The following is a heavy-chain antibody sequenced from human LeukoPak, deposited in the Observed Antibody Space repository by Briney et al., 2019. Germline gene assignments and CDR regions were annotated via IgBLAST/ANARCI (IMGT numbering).Heavy chain of an antibody. J-gene: IGHJ5*02. CDR3: ARQGYCSSTSCYSGWFDP. CDR1: GGSISSDY. V-gene: IGHV4-59*08. Sequence: PSETLSLTCTVSGGSISSDYWSWIRQPPGKGLEWIGYIYYSGSTNYNPSLKSRVTISVDTSKNQFSLKLSSVTAADTAVYYCARQGYCSSTSCYSGWFDPWGQGTLVTVSS. CDR2: IYYSGST. D-gene: IGHD2-2*01.